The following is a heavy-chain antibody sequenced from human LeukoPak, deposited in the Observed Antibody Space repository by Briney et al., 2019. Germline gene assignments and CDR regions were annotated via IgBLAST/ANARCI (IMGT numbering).Heavy chain of an antibody. J-gene: IGHJ5*02. CDR3: ARHEGYCSGGSCYSQSNWFDP. Sequence: TGGSLRLSCAASGFTFSSYGMHWVRQAPGKGLEWVSYISSSGSTIYYADSVKGRFTISRDNAKNSLYLQMNSLRAEDTAVYYCARHEGYCSGGSCYSQSNWFDPWGQGTLVTVSS. CDR1: GFTFSSYG. CDR2: ISSSGSTI. V-gene: IGHV3-48*04. D-gene: IGHD2-15*01.